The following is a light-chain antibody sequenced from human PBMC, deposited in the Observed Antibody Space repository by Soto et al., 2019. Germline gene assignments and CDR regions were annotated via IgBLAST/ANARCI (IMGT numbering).Light chain of an antibody. CDR2: SAS. CDR1: QGISSY. J-gene: IGKJ1*01. Sequence: DIQLTQSPSFLSASVGDRVIITSRASQGISSYLACYQQKRGKAPKLLIYSASTLQSGVPSRFSGSGSGTEFTLTLSSLQPEDFATYYCQQLNSYPQTFGQGTKVDIK. CDR3: QQLNSYPQT. V-gene: IGKV1-9*01.